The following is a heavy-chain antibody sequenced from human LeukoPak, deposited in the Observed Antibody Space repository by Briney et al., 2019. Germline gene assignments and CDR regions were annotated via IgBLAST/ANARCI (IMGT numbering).Heavy chain of an antibody. V-gene: IGHV3-30-3*01. CDR2: VSYDGGNE. J-gene: IGHJ4*02. CDR3: AKEWPGSSRGYCDY. D-gene: IGHD6-13*01. Sequence: SGGSLRLSCAASGFTFSSYSIHWVRQAPSKGLEWVAVVSYDGGNEYYADSVTGRFTISRDKSKHTLYLQMHTLRAEDTAVYYCAKEWPGSSRGYCDYWGQGTRVTVSS. CDR1: GFTFSSYS.